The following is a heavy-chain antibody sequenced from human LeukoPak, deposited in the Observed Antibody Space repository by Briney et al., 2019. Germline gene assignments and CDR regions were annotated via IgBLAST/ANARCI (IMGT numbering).Heavy chain of an antibody. J-gene: IGHJ3*02. CDR2: IYHSGST. V-gene: IGHV4-38-2*02. CDR1: GYSISSGYY. Sequence: SETLSLTCTVSGYSISSGYYWGWIRQPPGKGLEWIGSIYHSGSTYYNPSLKSRVIISVDTSKNQFSLKLSSVTAADTAVYYCARRPHGFDIWGQGTMVTVSS. CDR3: ARRPHGFDI.